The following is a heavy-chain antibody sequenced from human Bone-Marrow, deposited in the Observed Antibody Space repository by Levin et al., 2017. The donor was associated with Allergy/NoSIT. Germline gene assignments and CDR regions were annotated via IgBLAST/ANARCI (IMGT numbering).Heavy chain of an antibody. CDR1: GFTFSSYR. Sequence: SCAASGFTFSSYRMNWVRQAPGKGLEWVSSISSSSSYIYYADSVKGRFTISRDNAKNSLYLQMNSLRAEDTAVYYCAREYLNDFWSGYFAFDIWGQGTMVTVSS. CDR2: ISSSSSYI. J-gene: IGHJ3*02. D-gene: IGHD3-3*01. CDR3: AREYLNDFWSGYFAFDI. V-gene: IGHV3-21*01.